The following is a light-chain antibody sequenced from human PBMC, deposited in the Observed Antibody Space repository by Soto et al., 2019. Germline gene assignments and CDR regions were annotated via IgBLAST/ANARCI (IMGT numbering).Light chain of an antibody. CDR1: SSNIGSNY. CDR2: RNN. Sequence: QSVLTQPPSASGTPGQTVTISCSGSSSNIGSNYVYWYHQLPGTAPKLLIYRNNQRPSGVPDRFSGSKSGTSAPLAISGLQSEDEADYYCAAWDDSLTGVVFGGGTKLTVL. CDR3: AAWDDSLTGVV. J-gene: IGLJ2*01. V-gene: IGLV1-47*01.